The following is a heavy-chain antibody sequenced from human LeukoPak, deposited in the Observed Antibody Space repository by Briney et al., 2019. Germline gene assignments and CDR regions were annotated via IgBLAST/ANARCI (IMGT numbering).Heavy chain of an antibody. J-gene: IGHJ6*02. Sequence: GGSLRLSCAASGFTFSRFWMTWVRQAPGKGLEWVANINQDGSEKYYVDSVKGRFTISGDNAKNSLYLQMNSLRAEDTAVYYCARVSGYCSSTSCPIQYYYGMDVWGQGTTVTVSS. D-gene: IGHD2-2*03. CDR1: GFTFSRFW. CDR3: ARVSGYCSSTSCPIQYYYGMDV. V-gene: IGHV3-7*01. CDR2: INQDGSEK.